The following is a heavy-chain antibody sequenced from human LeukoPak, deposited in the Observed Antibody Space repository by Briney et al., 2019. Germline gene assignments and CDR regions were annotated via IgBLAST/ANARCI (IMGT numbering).Heavy chain of an antibody. CDR3: ARDRSDLLYYYYYGMDV. J-gene: IGHJ6*02. CDR1: GFTVSSNY. Sequence: GGSLRLSCAASGFTVSSNYMSWVRQAPGKGLEWVSVIYSGGSTYYADSVKGRFTISRDNSKNTLYLQMNSLRAEDTAVYYCARDRSDLLYYYYYGMDVWGQGTTVTVSS. CDR2: IYSGGST. V-gene: IGHV3-66*01. D-gene: IGHD3-10*01.